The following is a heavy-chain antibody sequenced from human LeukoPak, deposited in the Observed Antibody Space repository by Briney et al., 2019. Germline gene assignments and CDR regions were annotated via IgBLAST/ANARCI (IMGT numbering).Heavy chain of an antibody. Sequence: GSLRLSCAASGFTFSSYAMSWVRQPPGQGLEWIGSVYYSGSTYYNASLQSRVTISVDTSKNQFSLKLTSVTAADTAVYYCGRESGYSGYDLRGVVGYWGQGTLVTVPS. CDR1: GFTFSSYA. CDR2: VYYSGST. J-gene: IGHJ4*02. V-gene: IGHV4-39*07. CDR3: GRESGYSGYDLRGVVGY. D-gene: IGHD5-12*01.